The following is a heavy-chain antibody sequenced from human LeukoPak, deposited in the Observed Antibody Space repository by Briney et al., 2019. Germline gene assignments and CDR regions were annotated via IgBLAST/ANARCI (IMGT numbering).Heavy chain of an antibody. D-gene: IGHD1-1*01. J-gene: IGHJ5*02. CDR1: GYTFTSYG. CDR2: INPTGGST. Sequence: ASVKVSCKASGYTFTSYGISWVRQAPGQGLEWMGIINPTGGSTTYAQKFQGRVTMTRDMSTSTVYMELSSLGSEDTAVYYCARDRIWNRVGREGWFDPWGQGTLVTVSS. V-gene: IGHV1-46*01. CDR3: ARDRIWNRVGREGWFDP.